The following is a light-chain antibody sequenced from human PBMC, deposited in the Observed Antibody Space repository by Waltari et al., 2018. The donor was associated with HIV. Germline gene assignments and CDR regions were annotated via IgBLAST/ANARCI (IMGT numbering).Light chain of an antibody. CDR2: RNN. V-gene: IGLV1-47*01. Sequence: QSVLTQPPSASGTPGQRVTISCSGSSSNIGSNYIYWYQQLPGPAPKLLIYRNNTRPSGVPDQSSGSKSGTSASLAMSGLRSEDEADYSCAAWDDSLSGWVFGGGTKLTVL. CDR1: SSNIGSNY. CDR3: AAWDDSLSGWV. J-gene: IGLJ3*02.